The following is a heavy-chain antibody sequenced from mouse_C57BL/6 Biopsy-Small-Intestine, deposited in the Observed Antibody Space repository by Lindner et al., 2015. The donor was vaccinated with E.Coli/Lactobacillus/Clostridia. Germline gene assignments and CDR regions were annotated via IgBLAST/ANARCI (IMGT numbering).Heavy chain of an antibody. CDR3: ARGERGDFDY. CDR1: GYAFSSYW. V-gene: IGHV1-80*01. Sequence: VQLQESGAELVKPGASVKISCRASGYAFSSYWMNWVRQRPGKGLEWIGQIYPGNDDANFNGKFRVKATLTADKSSSTAYMQLSSLTSEDSAVYFCARGERGDFDYWGQGTTLTVSS. CDR2: IYPGNDDA. J-gene: IGHJ2*01.